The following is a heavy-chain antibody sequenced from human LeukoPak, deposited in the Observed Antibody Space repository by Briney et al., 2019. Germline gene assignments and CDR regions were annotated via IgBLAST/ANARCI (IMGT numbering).Heavy chain of an antibody. D-gene: IGHD3-22*01. V-gene: IGHV3-53*01. CDR2: IYSGGGI. CDR3: AKLLREYYYDSSVY. CDR1: GFTFDDYA. J-gene: IGHJ4*02. Sequence: GGSLRLSCAASGFTFDDYAMHWVRQAPGKGLEWVSVIYSGGGINYADSVKGRFTISRDNSKNTLYLQMNSLRAEDTAVYYCAKLLREYYYDSSVYWGQGTLVTVSS.